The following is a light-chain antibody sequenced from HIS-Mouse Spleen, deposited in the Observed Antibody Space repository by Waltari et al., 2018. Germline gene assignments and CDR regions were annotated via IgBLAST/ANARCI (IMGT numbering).Light chain of an antibody. CDR3: SSYTSSSTVV. CDR1: SSDVGGYNY. J-gene: IGLJ2*01. CDR2: DVP. Sequence: QSALTQPDSVSGSPGQSITISCTGTSSDVGGYNYVSLYQPHPGKAPKLTIYDVPTRHATVSHPFYGSNSGNTASRTISGLQAEDEADYSCSSYTSSSTVVFGGGTKLTVL. V-gene: IGLV2-14*03.